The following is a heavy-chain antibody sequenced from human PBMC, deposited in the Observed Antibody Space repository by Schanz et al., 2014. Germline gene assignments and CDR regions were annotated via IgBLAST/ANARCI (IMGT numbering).Heavy chain of an antibody. Sequence: QVQLVQSEAEVKKPGSSVKVSCKASGYTFTGYYMHWVRQAPGQGLEWMGMINPSGGSTTYAQKFRGRVTLTTDTSTSTAYMELRNLRSDDTAVYYCARAKRFGDMDVWGQGTTVTVSS. CDR1: GYTFTGYY. J-gene: IGHJ6*02. V-gene: IGHV1-46*01. CDR3: ARAKRFGDMDV. D-gene: IGHD3-10*01. CDR2: INPSGGST.